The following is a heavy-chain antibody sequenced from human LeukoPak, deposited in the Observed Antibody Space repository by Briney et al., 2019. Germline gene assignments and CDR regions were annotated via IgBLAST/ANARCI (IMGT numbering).Heavy chain of an antibody. CDR3: ARHGVGGYNWFDP. CDR1: GGSMRSSSYY. D-gene: IGHD4-23*01. V-gene: IGHV4-39*01. Sequence: SETLSLTCNVSGGSMRSSSYYWGWIRQSPGKGLEWIGSIYYIGITYYKAALKSRVSISVDTSKNQFSLKLSSVTAADTAVYYCARHGVGGYNWFDPWGQGTLVTVSS. CDR2: IYYIGIT. J-gene: IGHJ5*02.